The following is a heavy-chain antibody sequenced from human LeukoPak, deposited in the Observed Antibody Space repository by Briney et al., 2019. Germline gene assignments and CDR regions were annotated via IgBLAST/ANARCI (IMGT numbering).Heavy chain of an antibody. J-gene: IGHJ4*02. CDR2: IYYSGSN. Sequence: SGTLSLTCTVSVYSISSTTYYWGWIRQPPGKGLEWMRTIYYSGSNYYSPSLKNRITMSLDMSMNQFSLRLSSLTAADTAVYYCARRRSGYDFIDYWGQGTLVTVSS. CDR1: VYSISSTTYY. D-gene: IGHD5-12*01. CDR3: ARRRSGYDFIDY. V-gene: IGHV4-39*01.